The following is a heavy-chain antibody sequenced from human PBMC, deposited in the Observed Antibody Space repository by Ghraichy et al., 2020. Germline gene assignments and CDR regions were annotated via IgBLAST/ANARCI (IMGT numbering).Heavy chain of an antibody. J-gene: IGHJ4*02. CDR1: GFTFSSYA. D-gene: IGHD6-19*01. CDR3: VKIGNTQWLVPLDY. V-gene: IGHV3-23*01. CDR2: ISGSGGST. Sequence: GESLNISCAASGFTFSSYAMGWVRQAPGKGLEWVSSISGSGGSTSYADSVKGRFTVSRDNSKNMLYLRMNSLRADDTAVYFCVKIGNTQWLVPLDYWGQGTLVSVSS.